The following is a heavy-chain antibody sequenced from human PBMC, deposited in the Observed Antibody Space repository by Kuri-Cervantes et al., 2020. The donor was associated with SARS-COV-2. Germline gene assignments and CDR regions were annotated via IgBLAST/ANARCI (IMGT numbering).Heavy chain of an antibody. CDR2: IYYSGRT. CDR3: ARGTTIFGGVIRPLDV. V-gene: IGHV4-59*01. D-gene: IGHD3-3*01. Sequence: SETLSLPCTVSGGSITSYYWSWTRQPPGRGLEWLGYIYYSGRTNYNPSLKSRVTISVDTSKNQFSLKLSSVTAADTAVYYCARGTTIFGGVIRPLDVWGKGTMVTVSS. J-gene: IGHJ6*04. CDR1: GGSITSYY.